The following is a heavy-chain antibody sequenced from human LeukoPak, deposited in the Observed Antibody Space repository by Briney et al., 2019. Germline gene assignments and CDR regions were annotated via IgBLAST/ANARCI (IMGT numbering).Heavy chain of an antibody. Sequence: PSETLTLTCTVSGGSISSYDWSWIRQPAGKGLEWIGRIYTSGSPNYNPSLKGRVTMSVDTSKNQFSLKLSSVTAADTAVYYCARLTSSWYQDWYFDLWGRGTLVTVSS. D-gene: IGHD6-13*01. J-gene: IGHJ2*01. V-gene: IGHV4-4*07. CDR3: ARLTSSWYQDWYFDL. CDR1: GGSISSYD. CDR2: IYTSGSP.